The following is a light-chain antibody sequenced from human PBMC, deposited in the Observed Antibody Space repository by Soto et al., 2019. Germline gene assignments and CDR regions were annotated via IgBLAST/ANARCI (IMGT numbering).Light chain of an antibody. Sequence: EIVMTQSPATLSVSPGERATLSCRASQSVNSNLAWYQQKPGQAPRLLIYGASTRATGIPARFSGSGSGTEFTLTISGLQSEDFALYYCQQYKTWPPVTFGQGTKVDIK. CDR3: QQYKTWPPVT. CDR1: QSVNSN. J-gene: IGKJ1*01. CDR2: GAS. V-gene: IGKV3-15*01.